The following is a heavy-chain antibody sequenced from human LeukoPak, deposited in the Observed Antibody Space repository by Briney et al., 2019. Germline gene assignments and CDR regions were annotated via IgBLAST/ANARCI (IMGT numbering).Heavy chain of an antibody. CDR2: INHSGST. Sequence: PSETLSLTCAVYGGSLSDYYWSWIRQPPGKGLEWIGEINHSGSTNYNPSLKSRVTISVDTSKNQFSLKLSSVTAADTAVYYCARWSSNYYDTSGRRFDPWGQGTLVTVYS. CDR1: GGSLSDYY. J-gene: IGHJ5*02. CDR3: ARWSSNYYDTSGRRFDP. V-gene: IGHV4-34*01. D-gene: IGHD3-22*01.